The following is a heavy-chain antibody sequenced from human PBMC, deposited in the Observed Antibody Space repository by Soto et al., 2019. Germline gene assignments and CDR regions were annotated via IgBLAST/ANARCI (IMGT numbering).Heavy chain of an antibody. Sequence: QLQLQESGPGLVKPSETLSLTCTVSGGSISSSGYYWGWIRQPQGKGLEWIGSIYHTGGSTYHNPSPGSRVTMSVDTSRNQFALKLSSVTAADTAVYYCARREFSYGSFDYLGQGSLVTVS. V-gene: IGHV4-39*01. CDR3: ARREFSYGSFDY. J-gene: IGHJ4*02. CDR1: GGSISSSGYY. CDR2: IYHTGGST. D-gene: IGHD5-18*01.